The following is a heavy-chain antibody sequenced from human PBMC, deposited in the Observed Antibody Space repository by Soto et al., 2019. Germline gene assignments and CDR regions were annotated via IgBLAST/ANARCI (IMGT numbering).Heavy chain of an antibody. V-gene: IGHV2-5*01. CDR3: AYRVGSRGSFDY. CDR2: IYWNDDK. Sequence: GSCPTLVNPTQTFTLTCSFSGFSLRTSGVSVGWIRQPPGKALEWLAFIYWNDDKRYSPSLQSRLTITKDNSKKEVVLTMTNMDPLDTGTYYCAYRVGSRGSFDYWGQGTLVTVSS. J-gene: IGHJ4*02. CDR1: GFSLRTSGVS. D-gene: IGHD6-25*01.